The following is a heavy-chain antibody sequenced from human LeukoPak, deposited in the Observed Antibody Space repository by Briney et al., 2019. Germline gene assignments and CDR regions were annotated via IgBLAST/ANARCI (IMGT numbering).Heavy chain of an antibody. D-gene: IGHD5-12*01. CDR1: GGTFSSYA. CDR2: IIPIFGTA. V-gene: IGHV1-69*13. Sequence: SVKVSCKASGGTFSSYAISWVRQAPGQGLEWMGGIIPIFGTADYAQKFQGRVTITADESTSTAYMELSSLRSEDTAVYYCARPNHVGIVATTKGGLDYWGQGTLVTVSS. J-gene: IGHJ4*02. CDR3: ARPNHVGIVATTKGGLDY.